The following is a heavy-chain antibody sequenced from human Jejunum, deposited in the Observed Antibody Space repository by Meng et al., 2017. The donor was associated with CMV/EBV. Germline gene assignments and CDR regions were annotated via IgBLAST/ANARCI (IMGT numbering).Heavy chain of an antibody. CDR3: ATDCGGGMCYGRAFDY. Sequence: VPLVQSGPEVKKPGASVKISCKASGYTCSDYYLHWVRQAPGQGLEWMGWINPKSGDTNYAQKFQGRVTMTRDTSITTAYMELSRLTSDDTAVYYCATDCGGGMCYGRAFDYWGQGTLVTVSS. D-gene: IGHD2-15*01. J-gene: IGHJ4*02. CDR1: GYTCSDYY. V-gene: IGHV1-2*02. CDR2: INPKSGDT.